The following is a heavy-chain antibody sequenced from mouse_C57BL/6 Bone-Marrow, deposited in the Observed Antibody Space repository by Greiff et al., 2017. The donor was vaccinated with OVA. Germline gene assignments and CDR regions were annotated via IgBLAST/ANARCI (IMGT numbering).Heavy chain of an antibody. D-gene: IGHD1-1*01. CDR3: AYGSSFPWFAY. CDR2: IDPSDSYT. J-gene: IGHJ3*01. V-gene: IGHV1-59*01. CDR1: GYTFTSYW. Sequence: QVQLQQPGAELVRPGTSVKLSCKASGYTFTSYWMHWVKQRPGQGLEWIGVIDPSDSYTNYNQKFKGKATWTVDTSSSAAYMQLSSLTSEDSAVYYCAYGSSFPWFAYWGQGTLVTVSA.